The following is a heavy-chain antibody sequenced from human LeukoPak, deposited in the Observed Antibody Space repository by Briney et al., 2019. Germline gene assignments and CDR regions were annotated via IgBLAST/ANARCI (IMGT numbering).Heavy chain of an antibody. V-gene: IGHV3-21*01. J-gene: IGHJ6*02. Sequence: GGSLRLSCAASGFSFSSYSMNWVRQAPGKGLEWVSSISSSSSDIYYTDSVKGRFTISRDNAKNSLYLQMNSLRAKDTAVYYCARDGYYYNGMDVWGQGTTVTVSS. CDR1: GFSFSSYS. CDR3: ARDGYYYNGMDV. CDR2: ISSSSSDI.